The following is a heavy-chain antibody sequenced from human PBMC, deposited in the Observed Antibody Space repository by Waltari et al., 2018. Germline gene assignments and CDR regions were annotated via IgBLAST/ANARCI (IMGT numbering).Heavy chain of an antibody. J-gene: IGHJ4*02. CDR2: VHHSGTT. V-gene: IGHV4-4*02. Sequence: QVQLQESGQGLVKPSGTLSLTCAVSGDSISGNYWWSWVRQSPEKGLEWIGQVHHSGTTHYKPSLQSRVAISVDKPKNQFSLNLNSVTAADTAIYYCAGDRAIGLFFDYWGRGTLVTVSS. CDR3: AGDRAIGLFFDY. CDR1: GDSISGNYW. D-gene: IGHD2-2*01.